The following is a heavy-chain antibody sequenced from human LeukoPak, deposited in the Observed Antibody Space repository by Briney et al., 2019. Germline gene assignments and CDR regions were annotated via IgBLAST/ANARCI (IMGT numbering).Heavy chain of an antibody. CDR3: ARDRYGSGVDY. CDR2: ISSSGTT. J-gene: IGHJ4*02. D-gene: IGHD3-10*01. CDR1: SGSISSGDYY. V-gene: IGHV4-30-4*01. Sequence: SETLSLTCTVSSGSISSGDYYWSWIRQPPGKGLEWIGYISSSGTTYYNPSLRSRITISVDSSKSQFSLNLSSVTASDTAVYYCARDRYGSGVDYWGQGTLVTVSS.